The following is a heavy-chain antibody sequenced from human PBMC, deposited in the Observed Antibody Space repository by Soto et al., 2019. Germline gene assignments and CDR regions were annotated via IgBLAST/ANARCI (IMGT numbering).Heavy chain of an antibody. CDR2: VYATGTT. CDR3: VRDGSKSLRDWFDP. CDR1: GGSISKFY. Sequence: SETLSLTCNVSGGSISKFYWAWIRKTAGNGLEWMGRVYATGTTDYNPSLRSRVAMSVDISKKTFSLRLRSVTGADSGVYYCVRDGSKSLRDWFDPWGQGILVTAPQ. V-gene: IGHV4-4*07. J-gene: IGHJ5*02.